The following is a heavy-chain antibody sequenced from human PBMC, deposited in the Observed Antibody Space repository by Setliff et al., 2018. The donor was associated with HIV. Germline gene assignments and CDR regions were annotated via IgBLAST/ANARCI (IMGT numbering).Heavy chain of an antibody. Sequence: TLSLTCNVSGGSISSGIQYWGWVRQSPGKGLEWIGTISYSGNAYYNPSLKSRVTISVDTSKSQFSLNVKSMTAADTAIYYCTRRGSSWYSHWFDPWGQGTLVTVSS. CDR1: GGSISSGIQY. V-gene: IGHV4-39*01. CDR2: ISYSGNA. CDR3: TRRGSSWYSHWFDP. J-gene: IGHJ5*02. D-gene: IGHD6-13*01.